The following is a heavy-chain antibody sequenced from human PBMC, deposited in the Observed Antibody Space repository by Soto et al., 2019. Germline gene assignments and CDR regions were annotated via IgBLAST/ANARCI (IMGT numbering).Heavy chain of an antibody. CDR1: GYTFTSYG. V-gene: IGHV1-3*01. D-gene: IGHD3-22*01. CDR3: ARDPNDSSAYYHHYYYGMDV. J-gene: IGHJ6*02. Sequence: ASVKVACKASGYTFTSYGIHWVRQAPGQRLEWTGWINAGNGNTKYSEEFQGRVTITRDTSASTAYLELSSLRSEDTAVYYCARDPNDSSAYYHHYYYGMDVWGQGTTVTVSS. CDR2: INAGNGNT.